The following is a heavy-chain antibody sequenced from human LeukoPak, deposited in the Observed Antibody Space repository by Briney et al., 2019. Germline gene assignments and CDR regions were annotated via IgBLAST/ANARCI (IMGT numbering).Heavy chain of an antibody. V-gene: IGHV3-74*01. Sequence: PGGSLRLSCAASGFTFSNYWMHWVRQAPGKGLVWVSRINSDESSTTYADSVKGRFTISRDNGQNTLYLQMNSLRAEDTAVYYCAREGRGYSYAFEYWGQGTLVTVSS. CDR2: INSDESST. CDR1: GFTFSNYW. J-gene: IGHJ4*02. CDR3: AREGRGYSYAFEY. D-gene: IGHD5-18*01.